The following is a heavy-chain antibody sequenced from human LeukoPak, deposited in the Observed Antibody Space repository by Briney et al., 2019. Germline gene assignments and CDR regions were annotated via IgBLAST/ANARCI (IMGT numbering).Heavy chain of an antibody. CDR1: GGSFSGYY. CDR2: ITHRGST. Sequence: SETLSLTCAVYGGSFSGYYWSWIRQPPGKGLEWTGEITHRGSTNYNPSLKSRVTISVDTSKNQFSLKLNSVTAADTAVYYRARYDIVATNWFDPWGQGTLVTVSS. J-gene: IGHJ5*02. V-gene: IGHV4-34*01. D-gene: IGHD5-12*01. CDR3: ARYDIVATNWFDP.